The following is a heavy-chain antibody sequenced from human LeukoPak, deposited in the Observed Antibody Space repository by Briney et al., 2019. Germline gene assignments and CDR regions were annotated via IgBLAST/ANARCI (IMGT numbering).Heavy chain of an antibody. J-gene: IGHJ4*02. Sequence: GASVKVSCKASGYTFTSYDINWVRQATGQGLEWMGWMNPNSGNTGYAQKFQGRVTMTRNTSISTAYMELSSLRSEDTAVYYCARGQWHWGVVPAAMDYWGQGTMVTVSS. V-gene: IGHV1-8*01. CDR1: GYTFTSYD. CDR3: ARGQWHWGVVPAAMDY. CDR2: MNPNSGNT. D-gene: IGHD2-2*01.